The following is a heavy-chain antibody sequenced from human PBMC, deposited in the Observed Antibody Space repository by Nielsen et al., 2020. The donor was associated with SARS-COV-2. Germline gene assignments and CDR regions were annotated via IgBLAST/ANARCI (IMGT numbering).Heavy chain of an antibody. J-gene: IGHJ6*02. Sequence: WIRQPPGKGLEWIGYIYYSGSTNYNPSLKSRVTISVDTSKNQFSLKLSSVTAADTAVYYCARGGGSKYCSGGSCYLGKKPYYYYGMDVWGQGTTVTVSS. V-gene: IGHV4-59*12. CDR3: ARGGGSKYCSGGSCYLGKKPYYYYGMDV. CDR2: IYYSGST. D-gene: IGHD2-15*01.